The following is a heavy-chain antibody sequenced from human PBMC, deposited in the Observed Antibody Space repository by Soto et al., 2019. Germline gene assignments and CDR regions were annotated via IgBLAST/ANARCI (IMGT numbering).Heavy chain of an antibody. J-gene: IGHJ6*02. V-gene: IGHV3-48*02. CDR1: GFSRGGSA. Sequence: PGGSVGVSCAASGFSRGGSAVNWVGQAPGKGLEWVSFISSDSRTIYYADSVEGRFTVSRDNARNSVSLQMDSLRDEDAAVYYCARIKLVEWFFINVDVYDMDVWGQGT. CDR2: ISSDSRTI. CDR3: ARIKLVEWFFINVDVYDMDV. D-gene: IGHD3-3*01.